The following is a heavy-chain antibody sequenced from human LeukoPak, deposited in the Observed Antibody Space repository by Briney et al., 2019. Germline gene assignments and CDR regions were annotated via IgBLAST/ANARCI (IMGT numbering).Heavy chain of an antibody. CDR2: ISYDGTDK. CDR3: ARAGFGSSKDY. J-gene: IGHJ4*02. Sequence: PGRSLRLSCAASGFTFSSYAMHWVRQAPGKGLEWVAVISYDGTDKYYADSVKGRFTISRDNSKNTLYLQMNSLRAEDTAVYYCARAGFGSSKDYWGQGTLATVSS. CDR1: GFTFSSYA. V-gene: IGHV3-30-3*01. D-gene: IGHD6-13*01.